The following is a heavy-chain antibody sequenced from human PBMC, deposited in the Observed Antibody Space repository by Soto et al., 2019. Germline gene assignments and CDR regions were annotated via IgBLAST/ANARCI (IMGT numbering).Heavy chain of an antibody. J-gene: IGHJ5*02. Sequence: QVQLVQSGAEVKKPGASVKVSCKASGYTFTSYDINWVRQATGQGLEWMGWMNPNSGNTGYAQKFQGRVTMTRNTSISTAYMELGSLRSEDAAVYYCARGGGVWGSGRGWFAPWGQGTLVTVSS. D-gene: IGHD3-16*01. V-gene: IGHV1-8*01. CDR3: ARGGGVWGSGRGWFAP. CDR1: GYTFTSYD. CDR2: MNPNSGNT.